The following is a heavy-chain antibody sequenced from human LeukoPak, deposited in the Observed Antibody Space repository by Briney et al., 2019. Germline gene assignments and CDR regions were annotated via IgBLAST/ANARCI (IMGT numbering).Heavy chain of an antibody. D-gene: IGHD3-22*01. J-gene: IGHJ4*02. Sequence: GGSLRLTCAASGFTFSTYWMSWVRQAPGKGLEWVANIKEDGSEKYYGDSVKGRFTISRDNAKNSLYLQMNSLRAEDTAVYYCARDSSGYQWGQGTLVTVSS. CDR1: GFTFSTYW. CDR3: ARDSSGYQ. V-gene: IGHV3-7*01. CDR2: IKEDGSEK.